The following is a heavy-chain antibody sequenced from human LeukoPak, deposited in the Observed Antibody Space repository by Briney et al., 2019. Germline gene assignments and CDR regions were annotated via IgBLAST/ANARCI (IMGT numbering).Heavy chain of an antibody. Sequence: PQALSLTCTVSVGSIKIYYCGWIRQPAGKGLWWIGRIYTRGGTNYNPSLKSRVTMSVDTSKNQFSLKLSSVTAADTAVYYCARGRYCSAGICAGGDAFDIWGQGTMVSVSS. V-gene: IGHV4-4*07. CDR2: IYTRGGT. CDR3: ARGRYCSAGICAGGDAFDI. J-gene: IGHJ3*02. D-gene: IGHD2-15*01. CDR1: VGSIKIYY.